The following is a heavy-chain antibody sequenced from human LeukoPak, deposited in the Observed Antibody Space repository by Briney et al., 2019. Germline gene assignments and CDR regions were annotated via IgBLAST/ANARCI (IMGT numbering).Heavy chain of an antibody. CDR1: GFTFSSYA. Sequence: GGSLRLSCAASGFTFSSYAMSWVRQAPGKGLEWVSVIGGSGGHIHYADSVKGRFTISRDNSKNTLYLQMNSLRAEDTATYYCAKDVRWSFDYWGQGTLVTVSS. CDR2: IGGSGGHI. D-gene: IGHD4-23*01. J-gene: IGHJ4*02. V-gene: IGHV3-23*01. CDR3: AKDVRWSFDY.